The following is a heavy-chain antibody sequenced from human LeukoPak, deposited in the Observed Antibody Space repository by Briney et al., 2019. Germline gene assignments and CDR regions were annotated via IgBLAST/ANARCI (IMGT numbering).Heavy chain of an antibody. Sequence: PGGSLRLSCAASGLTFSSYDMHWVRQAPGKGLEWVSSIGATGDTYYAGSVKGRFTISSDNSKNTLYLQMNSLRAEDTAVYYCARGLVLVPIYNWFDPWGQGTLVTVSS. CDR2: IGATGDT. CDR1: GLTFSSYD. CDR3: ARGLVLVPIYNWFDP. V-gene: IGHV3-13*01. D-gene: IGHD6-13*01. J-gene: IGHJ5*02.